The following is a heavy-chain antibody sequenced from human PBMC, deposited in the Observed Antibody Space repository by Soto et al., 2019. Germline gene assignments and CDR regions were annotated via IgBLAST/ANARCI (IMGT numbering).Heavy chain of an antibody. CDR3: VRDGSKTLRDCFDP. CDR2: VYATGTS. CDR1: GGSMSKFY. J-gene: IGHJ5*02. V-gene: IGHV4-4*07. D-gene: IGHD4-17*01. Sequence: PSETLSLTCSVSGGSMSKFYWSWIRKTAGKGLEWMRRVYATGTSDYNPSLRSRIAMSVDISKKTFSLRLRSVTAADTGVYYCVRDGSKTLRDCFDPWGQGILVTVSS.